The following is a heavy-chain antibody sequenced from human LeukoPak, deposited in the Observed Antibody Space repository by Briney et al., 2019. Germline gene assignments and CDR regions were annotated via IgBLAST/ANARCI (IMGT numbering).Heavy chain of an antibody. V-gene: IGHV5-51*01. D-gene: IGHD3-16*02. CDR2: IYPGDSDT. CDR1: GYSFTSYW. CDR3: ARSYVWGSYRHLTFDY. J-gene: IGHJ4*02. Sequence: GESLKISCKGSGYSFTSYWIGWVRQMPGKGLEWMGIIYPGDSDTRYSPSFQGQVTISADKSISTAYLQWSSLKASDTAMYYCARSYVWGSYRHLTFDYWGQGTLVTVSS.